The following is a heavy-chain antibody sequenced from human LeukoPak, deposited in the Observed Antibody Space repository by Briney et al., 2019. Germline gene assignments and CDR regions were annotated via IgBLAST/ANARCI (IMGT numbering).Heavy chain of an antibody. CDR1: EYSFTSYW. CDR2: INPGDSDT. Sequence: GESLKISCKGSEYSFTSYWISWVRQMPGKGPEWMGIINPGDSDTRYSPSFQGQVTISVDKSISTAYLQWSSLKASDTAMYYCARGEVYFDYWGQGTLVTVSS. J-gene: IGHJ4*02. V-gene: IGHV5-51*01. CDR3: ARGEVYFDY.